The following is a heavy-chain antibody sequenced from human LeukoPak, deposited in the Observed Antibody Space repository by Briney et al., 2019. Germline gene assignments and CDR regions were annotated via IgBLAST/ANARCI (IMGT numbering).Heavy chain of an antibody. V-gene: IGHV3-74*01. J-gene: IGHJ4*02. CDR1: GFTFSRFL. D-gene: IGHD6-19*01. Sequence: GGSLRLSCAASGFTFSRFLMHWVRQAPGKGLVWVSLISNNGRTTRYADSVKGRFTISRDNAKNTLYLEINSLRAEDTAVYYCARDLAGSIDYWGQGTLVTVSS. CDR3: ARDLAGSIDY. CDR2: ISNNGRTT.